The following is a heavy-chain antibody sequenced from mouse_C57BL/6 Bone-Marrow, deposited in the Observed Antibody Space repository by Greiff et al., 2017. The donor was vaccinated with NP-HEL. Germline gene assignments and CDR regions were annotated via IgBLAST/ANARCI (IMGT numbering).Heavy chain of an antibody. CDR3: ARGGSPGYFDV. J-gene: IGHJ1*03. CDR1: GYTFTDYY. Sequence: EVQLQQSGPVLVKPGASVKMSCKASGYTFTDYYMNWVKQSHGKSLEWIGVINPYNGGTSYNQKFKGKATLTVDKSSSTAYMELNSLTSEDSAVYYCARGGSPGYFDVWGTGTTVTVSS. V-gene: IGHV1-19*01. CDR2: INPYNGGT.